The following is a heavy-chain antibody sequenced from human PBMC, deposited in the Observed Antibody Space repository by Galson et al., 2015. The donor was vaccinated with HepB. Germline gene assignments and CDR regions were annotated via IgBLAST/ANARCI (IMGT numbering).Heavy chain of an antibody. Sequence: QSGAEVKKPGESLKISCKGSGYSFTGYWIGWVRQMPGKGLEWMGIIYPGDSDTRYSPSFQGQVTISADKSISTAYLQWSSLKASDTAMYYCARQDGESRGYYYYGMDVWGQGTTVTVSS. V-gene: IGHV5-51*01. D-gene: IGHD3-10*01. CDR1: GYSFTGYW. CDR3: ARQDGESRGYYYYGMDV. CDR2: IYPGDSDT. J-gene: IGHJ6*02.